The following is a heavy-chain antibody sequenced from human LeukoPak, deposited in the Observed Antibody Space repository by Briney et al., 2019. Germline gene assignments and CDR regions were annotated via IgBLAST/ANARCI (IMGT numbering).Heavy chain of an antibody. Sequence: ASVKVSCKASGYTFTSYYMHWVRQAPGQGLEWMGIINPSGGSTSYAQKFQGRVTMTRDTSTSTVYMELSSLRSEDTAVYYCARASMVRGVIIKALDYWGQGTLVTVSS. CDR2: INPSGGST. V-gene: IGHV1-46*01. CDR3: ARASMVRGVIIKALDY. J-gene: IGHJ4*02. CDR1: GYTFTSYY. D-gene: IGHD3-10*01.